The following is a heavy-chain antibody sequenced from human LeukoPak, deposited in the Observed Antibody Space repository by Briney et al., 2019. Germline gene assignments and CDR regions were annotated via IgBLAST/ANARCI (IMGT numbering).Heavy chain of an antibody. Sequence: PGGSLRLSCAASGFTFDDYAMHWVRQVPGKGPQWVSFISADGGGTYYADSVKGRLTISRDNSKNSLFLQMNSLRSEDSALYYCAKDMQTVAGLSNYYYYAMAVWGQGTTVTVSS. V-gene: IGHV3-43*02. J-gene: IGHJ6*02. CDR1: GFTFDDYA. D-gene: IGHD6-13*01. CDR3: AKDMQTVAGLSNYYYYAMAV. CDR2: ISADGGGT.